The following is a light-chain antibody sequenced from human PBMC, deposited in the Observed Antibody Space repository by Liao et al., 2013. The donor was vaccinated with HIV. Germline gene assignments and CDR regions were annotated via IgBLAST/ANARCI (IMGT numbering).Light chain of an antibody. Sequence: SYELTQPSSVSVSPGQTATITCSGDVLSRKYARWFQQKPGQSPVLVMYQDSKRPSGIPGRFSGSTSGNAATLTISGTQSMDEAAYYCQAWDITTGVFGAGTTLTVL. V-gene: IGLV3-1*01. CDR3: QAWDITTGV. CDR2: QDS. CDR1: VLSRKY. J-gene: IGLJ3*02.